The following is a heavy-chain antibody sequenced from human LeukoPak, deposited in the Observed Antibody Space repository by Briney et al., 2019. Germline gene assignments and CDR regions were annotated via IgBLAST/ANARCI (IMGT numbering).Heavy chain of an antibody. Sequence: PGGSLRLSCAASGFTFSSYAMHWVRQAPGKGLEWVGLIKSKIDGGTTDYAEPVKGRFTISRDDSKNTLYLQMNSLKAEDTAVFFCTTDRYSTRTDYWGQGTLVTVSS. CDR2: IKSKIDGGTT. CDR3: TTDRYSTRTDY. CDR1: GFTFSSYA. J-gene: IGHJ4*02. D-gene: IGHD2-2*01. V-gene: IGHV3-15*01.